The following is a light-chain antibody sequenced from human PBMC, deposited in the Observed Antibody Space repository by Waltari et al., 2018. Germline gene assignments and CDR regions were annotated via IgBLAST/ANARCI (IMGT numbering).Light chain of an antibody. CDR2: EGS. V-gene: IGLV2-23*03. CDR1: SSDVGSYNL. CDR3: CSYAGSSTF. Sequence: QSALTQPASVSGSPGQSITISYPATSSDVGSYNLVSWYQQHPGKAPKLMIYEGSKRPSGVSNRFSGSKSGNTASLTISGLQAEDEADYYCCSYAGSSTFFGTGTKVTVL. J-gene: IGLJ1*01.